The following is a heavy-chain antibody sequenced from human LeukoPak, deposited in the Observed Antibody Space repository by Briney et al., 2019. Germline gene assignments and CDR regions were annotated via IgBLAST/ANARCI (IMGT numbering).Heavy chain of an antibody. D-gene: IGHD6-13*01. CDR1: GFTFSNYW. CDR3: ARGSIAAAPYYYYGMDV. Sequence: GGSLRLSCEGSGFTFSNYWMGWVRQAPGKGLQWVANIKTDGSEKYYVDSVKGRFTISRDNAKNSLYLQMNSLRAGDTAVYYCARGSIAAAPYYYYGMDVWGQGTTVTVSS. V-gene: IGHV3-7*01. CDR2: IKTDGSEK. J-gene: IGHJ6*02.